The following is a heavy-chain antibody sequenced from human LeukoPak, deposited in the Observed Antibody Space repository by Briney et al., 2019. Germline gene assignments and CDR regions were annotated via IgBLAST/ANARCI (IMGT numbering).Heavy chain of an antibody. V-gene: IGHV4-59*01. J-gene: IGHJ4*02. CDR3: AGDYYGSGSYYNAFHY. CDR1: GGSISSYY. Sequence: SETLSLTCTVSGGSISSYYWSWIRQPPGKGLEWLGYIYYSGSTNYNPSLKSRVTISVDTSKNQFSLKLSSVTAADTAVYYCAGDYYGSGSYYNAFHYWGQGTLVTVSS. D-gene: IGHD3-10*01. CDR2: IYYSGST.